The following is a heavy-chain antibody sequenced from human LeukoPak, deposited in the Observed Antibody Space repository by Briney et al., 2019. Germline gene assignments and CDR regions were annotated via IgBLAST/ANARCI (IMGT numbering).Heavy chain of an antibody. Sequence: PSETLSLTCTVSGGSVSSGSNYWSWIRPPPGKGLEWVIYIYDSGRTNYSPSLKSRVTISVDTSKNQFSLKLSSVTAADTAVYYCATLVDATTPLSYYFIGVWGKGTTVTVSS. CDR3: ATLVDATTPLSYYFIGV. CDR2: IYDSGRT. D-gene: IGHD4-11*01. CDR1: GGSVSSGSNY. V-gene: IGHV4-61*01. J-gene: IGHJ6*03.